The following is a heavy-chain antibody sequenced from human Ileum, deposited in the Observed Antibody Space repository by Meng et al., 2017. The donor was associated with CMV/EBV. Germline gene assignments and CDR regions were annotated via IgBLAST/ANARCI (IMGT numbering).Heavy chain of an antibody. Sequence: GESLKISCAASGFTFVNSWMTWVRQAPGKGPEWVATIKEDGSQKHYIDSVKGRFTISRDNAKNSLYLQMNSLRAEDTAVYYCARDRYASAKWGQGTLVTVSS. V-gene: IGHV3-7*01. J-gene: IGHJ4*02. CDR2: IKEDGSQK. D-gene: IGHD2-8*01. CDR3: ARDRYASAK. CDR1: GFTFVNSW.